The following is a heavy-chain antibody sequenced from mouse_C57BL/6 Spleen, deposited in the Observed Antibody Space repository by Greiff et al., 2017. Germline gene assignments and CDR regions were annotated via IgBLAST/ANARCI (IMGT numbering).Heavy chain of an antibody. Sequence: VQLQQSGTVLARPGASVKMSCKTSGYTFTSYWMHWVKQRPGPGLEWIGAIYPGNSDTSYNQKFKGKAKLTAVTSASTAYMELSSLTNEDSAVYYCTRIVTTVVATDAMDYWGQGTSVTVSS. CDR2: IYPGNSDT. CDR1: GYTFTSYW. D-gene: IGHD1-1*01. J-gene: IGHJ4*01. CDR3: TRIVTTVVATDAMDY. V-gene: IGHV1-5*01.